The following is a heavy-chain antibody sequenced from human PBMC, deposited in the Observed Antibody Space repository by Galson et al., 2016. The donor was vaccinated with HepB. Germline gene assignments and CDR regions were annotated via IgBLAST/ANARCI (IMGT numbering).Heavy chain of an antibody. CDR2: IKQDGSEK. CDR1: GFTFSNAW. V-gene: IGHV3-7*01. Sequence: SLRLSCAASGFTFSNAWMSWVRQAPGKGLEWVANIKQDGSEKYYVDSVKGRFTISRDNAKNSLYLQMNSLRAEDTAVYYCAREFSSSWYMRKYFDYWGQGTLVTVSS. J-gene: IGHJ4*02. CDR3: AREFSSSWYMRKYFDY. D-gene: IGHD6-13*01.